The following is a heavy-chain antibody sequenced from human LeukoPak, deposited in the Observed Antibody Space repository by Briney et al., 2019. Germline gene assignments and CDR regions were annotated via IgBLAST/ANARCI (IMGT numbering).Heavy chain of an antibody. D-gene: IGHD4-17*01. CDR1: GYTFTSYY. CDR3: ARASLYGDYLS. J-gene: IGHJ5*02. Sequence: ASVKVSCKASGYTFTSYYMHWVRQAPGQGLEWMGIISPSGGSTSYAQKFQGRVTMTRDTSTSTVYMELSSLRSEDAAVYYCARASLYGDYLSWGQGTLVTVPS. CDR2: ISPSGGST. V-gene: IGHV1-46*01.